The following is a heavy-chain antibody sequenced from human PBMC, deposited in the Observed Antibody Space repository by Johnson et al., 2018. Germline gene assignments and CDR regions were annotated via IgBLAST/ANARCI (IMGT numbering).Heavy chain of an antibody. Sequence: VQLLETGAEVKKPGASVKVSCKASGYTFASYDLNWVRQATGQGLEWVGWMSPNSGNTGYAQKFQGRVTKTRNTSISTAYMELRSLTPDDTAVYYCARDYGGNSGWFDPWGQGTLVTVSS. D-gene: IGHD4-23*01. CDR3: ARDYGGNSGWFDP. V-gene: IGHV1-8*01. CDR2: MSPNSGNT. J-gene: IGHJ5*02. CDR1: GYTFASYD.